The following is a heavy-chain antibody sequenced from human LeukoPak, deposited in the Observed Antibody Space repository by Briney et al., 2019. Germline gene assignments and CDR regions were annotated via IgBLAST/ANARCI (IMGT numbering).Heavy chain of an antibody. Sequence: PGGSLRLSCAASGFTVSSNYMSWIRQAPGKGLEWVSVIYSGGSTYYADSVKGRLTISRDKSNNTLYLQMHSLRAEDTAMYYCARVATNAYNWNLAQYFYYMDVWGKGTTVTVSS. D-gene: IGHD1-7*01. CDR1: GFTVSSNY. CDR3: ARVATNAYNWNLAQYFYYMDV. CDR2: IYSGGST. V-gene: IGHV3-53*01. J-gene: IGHJ6*03.